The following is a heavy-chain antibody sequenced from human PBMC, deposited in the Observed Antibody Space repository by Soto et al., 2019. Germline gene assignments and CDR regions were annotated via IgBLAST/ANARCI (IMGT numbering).Heavy chain of an antibody. V-gene: IGHV4-31*03. Sequence: PSETLSLTCTVSGGSISSGGYYWSWIRQHPGKGLEWIGYIYYSGSTYYNPSLKSRVTISVDTSKNQFSLKLSSVTAADTAVYYCARVLGGDYRYWDYSFDYWGQGTLVTVSS. CDR1: GGSISSGGYY. CDR2: IYYSGST. CDR3: ARVLGGDYRYWDYSFDY. D-gene: IGHD4-17*01. J-gene: IGHJ4*02.